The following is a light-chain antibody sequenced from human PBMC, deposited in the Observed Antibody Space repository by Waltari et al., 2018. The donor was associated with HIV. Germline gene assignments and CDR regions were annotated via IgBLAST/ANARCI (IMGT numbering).Light chain of an antibody. CDR3: QSFDSSLSVL. CDR2: GNI. J-gene: IGLJ3*02. V-gene: IGLV1-40*01. Sequence: QSALTQPPSVSGAPGQPVTIPCAGNTSNNGAGYAVHWYQHLPGTAPRLLIYGNIDRPSGVPDRFSGSKSGSSASLAITGLQADDEADYYCQSFDSSLSVLFGGGTKLTVL. CDR1: TSNNGAGYA.